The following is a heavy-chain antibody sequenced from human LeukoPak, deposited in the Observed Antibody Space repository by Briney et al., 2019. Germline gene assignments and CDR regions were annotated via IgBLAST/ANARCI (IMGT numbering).Heavy chain of an antibody. CDR2: ISENSGDT. CDR3: AKLHWDTAMVGLFDY. Sequence: PGGSLRLSCAASGFTFSASYMTWVRQPPGKGLEWLSYISENSGDTNYADSVKGRFTISRDNAKNTLYLQMNSLRAEDTAVYYCAKLHWDTAMVGLFDYWGQGTLVTVSS. V-gene: IGHV3-11*03. CDR1: GFTFSASY. D-gene: IGHD5-18*01. J-gene: IGHJ4*02.